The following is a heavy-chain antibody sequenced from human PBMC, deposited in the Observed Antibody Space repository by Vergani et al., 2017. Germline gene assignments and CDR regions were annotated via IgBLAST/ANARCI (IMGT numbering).Heavy chain of an antibody. CDR3: ARARCIETCYMSNWLDS. Sequence: DVHLAESGGGFFKPGGSLRLSCSASGFSFNSYCMHWVRQVPGKGLLWVSRIKSDGSITAYADSVKGRFTISRDNAQNTLYLQMISLRVEDTGVYYCARARCIETCYMSNWLDSWGQGTLVTVSS. CDR2: IKSDGSIT. D-gene: IGHD3-9*01. CDR1: GFSFNSYC. V-gene: IGHV3-74*03. J-gene: IGHJ5*01.